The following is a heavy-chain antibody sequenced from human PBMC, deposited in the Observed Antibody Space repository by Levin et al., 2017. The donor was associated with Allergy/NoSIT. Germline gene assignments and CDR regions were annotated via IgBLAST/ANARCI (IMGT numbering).Heavy chain of an antibody. CDR1: GYNFTNYG. D-gene: IGHD3-3*01. J-gene: IGHJ6*03. CDR2: ISAYNGNT. Sequence: ASVKVSCKASGYNFTNYGISWVRQAPGQGLEWMGWISAYNGNTHYAQKFQGRVTMTIQTSKNTAYMSPRSLRSDDTAVYYCARVGIDFWGVYQKSWGYMDVWGQGTTVAVSS. V-gene: IGHV1-18*01. CDR3: ARVGIDFWGVYQKSWGYMDV.